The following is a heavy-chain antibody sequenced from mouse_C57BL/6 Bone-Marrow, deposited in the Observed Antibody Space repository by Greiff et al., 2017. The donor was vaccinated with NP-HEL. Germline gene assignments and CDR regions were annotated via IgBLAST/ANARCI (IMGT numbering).Heavy chain of an antibody. CDR2: IDPENGGT. D-gene: IGHD1-1*01. CDR3: TTGITTVVAKGDWYFDV. V-gene: IGHV14-4*01. CDR1: GFNIKDDY. J-gene: IGHJ1*03. Sequence: EVKLQESGAELVRPGASVKLSCTASGFNIKDDYMHWVKQRPEQGLEWIGWIDPENGGTEYASKFQGKATITADTSSNTAYLQLSSLTSEDTAVYYCTTGITTVVAKGDWYFDVWGTGTTVTVSS.